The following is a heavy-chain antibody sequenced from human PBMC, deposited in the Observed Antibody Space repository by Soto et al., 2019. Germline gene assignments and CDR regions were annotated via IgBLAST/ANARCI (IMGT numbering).Heavy chain of an antibody. CDR3: ARQVSVTTPVDGFDI. CDR1: GGSISSYY. D-gene: IGHD4-17*01. Sequence: SETLSLTCSVSGGSISSYYWSWIRQPPGKGLEWIGYIHYSGSTKYHPSLKSQIALSGDTSKNQFSLKLSSVTAADTAVYYCARQVSVTTPVDGFDIWGQGTMVTVSS. V-gene: IGHV4-59*08. J-gene: IGHJ3*02. CDR2: IHYSGST.